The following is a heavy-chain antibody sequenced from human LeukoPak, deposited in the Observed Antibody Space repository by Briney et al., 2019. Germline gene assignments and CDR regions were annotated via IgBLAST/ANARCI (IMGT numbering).Heavy chain of an antibody. CDR2: INPNSGGT. V-gene: IGHV1-2*02. CDR3: ASLPIAAAGTDGY. Sequence: ASVKVSCKASGYTLTGYYMHWVRQAPGQGLEWMGWINPNSGGTNYAQKFQGRVTMTRDTSISTAYMELSRLRSDDTAVYYCASLPIAAAGTDGYWGQGTLVTVSS. CDR1: GYTLTGYY. J-gene: IGHJ4*02. D-gene: IGHD6-13*01.